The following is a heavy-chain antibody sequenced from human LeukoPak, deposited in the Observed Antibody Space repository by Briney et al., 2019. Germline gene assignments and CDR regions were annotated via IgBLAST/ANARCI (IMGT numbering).Heavy chain of an antibody. CDR1: GGSISSSNW. Sequence: KPSGTLSLTCAVSGGSISSSNWWSWVRQPPGKGLEWIGEIYHSGSTNYNPSLKSRVTISVDTSKNQFSLKLSSVTAADTAVYYCARVQNEVRGVYRDAFDIWGRGTMVTVSS. J-gene: IGHJ3*02. D-gene: IGHD3-10*01. V-gene: IGHV4-4*02. CDR2: IYHSGST. CDR3: ARVQNEVRGVYRDAFDI.